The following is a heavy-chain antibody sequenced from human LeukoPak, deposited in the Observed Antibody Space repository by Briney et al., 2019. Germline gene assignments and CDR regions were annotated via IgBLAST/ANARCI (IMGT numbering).Heavy chain of an antibody. V-gene: IGHV3-23*01. J-gene: IGHJ4*02. Sequence: PGGSLRLSCAASGFTFSSHGMNWVRQAPGKGLEWVSGIRGDGVTTYYADSVKGRFTISRDNSKNTLYLQMNSLRAEDTAVYYCAKSPDGYNWNAGYWGQGTLVTVSS. CDR3: AKSPDGYNWNAGY. D-gene: IGHD1-1*01. CDR2: IRGDGVTT. CDR1: GFTFSSHG.